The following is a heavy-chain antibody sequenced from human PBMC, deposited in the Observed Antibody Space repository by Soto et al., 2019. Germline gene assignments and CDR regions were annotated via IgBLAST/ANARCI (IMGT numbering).Heavy chain of an antibody. Sequence: PGGSLRLSCAASGFTVSSNYMSWVRQAPGKGLEWVSVIYSGGSTYYADSVKGRFTISRDNSKNTLYLQMNSLRAEDTAVYYCARGLYYYDSSGYYYYWGQGTLVTVSS. CDR2: IYSGGST. V-gene: IGHV3-66*01. CDR1: GFTVSSNY. J-gene: IGHJ4*02. CDR3: ARGLYYYDSSGYYYY. D-gene: IGHD3-22*01.